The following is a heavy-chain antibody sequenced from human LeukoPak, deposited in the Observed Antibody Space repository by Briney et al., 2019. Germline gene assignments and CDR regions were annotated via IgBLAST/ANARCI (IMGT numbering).Heavy chain of an antibody. D-gene: IGHD1-1*01. CDR1: GYTLTELS. CDR3: ACTGSQPAYYYYYYGMDV. CDR2: FDPEDGET. J-gene: IGHJ6*02. V-gene: IGHV1-24*01. Sequence: ASVTVSCKVSGYTLTELSMHWVRQAPGKGLEWMGGFDPEDGETIYAQKFQGRVTMTEDTSTDTAYMELSSLRSEDTAVYYCACTGSQPAYYYYYYGMDVWGQGTTVTVSS.